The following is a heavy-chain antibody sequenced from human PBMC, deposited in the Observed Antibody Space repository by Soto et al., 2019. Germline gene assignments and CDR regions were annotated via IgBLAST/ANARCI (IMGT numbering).Heavy chain of an antibody. CDR3: KRGRWTWGLKD. CDR1: GGPFGAYY. V-gene: IGHV4-34*01. J-gene: IGHJ4*02. D-gene: IGHD7-27*01. CDR2: INHSGTT. Sequence: QVQLQQWGAGLLKPSETLSLTCAVYGGPFGAYYWSWIRQLPGKGLEWIGEINHSGTTNYNPSLKRRVTISAYSSKNQVSLRVSSVTAADTALYYCKRGRWTWGLKDGGQGTLVTVSS.